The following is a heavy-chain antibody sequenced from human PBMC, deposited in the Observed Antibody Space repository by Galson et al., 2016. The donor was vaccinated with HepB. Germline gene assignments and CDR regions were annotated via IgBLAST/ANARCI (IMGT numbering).Heavy chain of an antibody. Sequence: SLRLSCAAAGFTFQDYVIRWVRPRPGKGLEWVSLINWDGSATFYTESVKGRFTTSRDNSKNSLYLQMNSLTTEDTAFYFCAKASGSDYFFEHWGQGSLVPVSS. D-gene: IGHD1-26*01. CDR2: INWDGSAT. CDR1: GFTFQDYV. V-gene: IGHV3-43D*03. CDR3: AKASGSDYFFEH. J-gene: IGHJ4*02.